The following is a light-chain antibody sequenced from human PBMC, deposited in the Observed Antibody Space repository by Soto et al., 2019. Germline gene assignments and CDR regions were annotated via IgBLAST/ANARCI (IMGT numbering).Light chain of an antibody. CDR2: GAS. V-gene: IGKV3-15*01. J-gene: IGKJ1*01. CDR3: QQYNNWPRT. CDR1: QSIPSSY. Sequence: EIVLAQSPATLSLSPGDRATLSCRASQSIPSSYLAWYQQKPGQAPRLLIYGASTRATGVPARFSGSGSGTEFTLTISSLQSEDFAIYSCQQYNNWPRTFGQGTKVDIK.